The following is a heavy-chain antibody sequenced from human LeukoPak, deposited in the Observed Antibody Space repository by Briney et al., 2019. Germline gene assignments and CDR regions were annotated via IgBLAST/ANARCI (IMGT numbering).Heavy chain of an antibody. CDR1: GGSVSSGSYY. J-gene: IGHJ4*02. CDR3: ARGGSLDRSGWYSSFDY. CDR2: IYTSGST. V-gene: IGHV4-61*02. D-gene: IGHD6-19*01. Sequence: SETLSLTCTVSGGSVSSGSYYWSWIRQPAGKGLEWIGRIYTSGSTNYNPSLKSRVTISVDTSKNQFSLKLSSVTAADTAVYYCARGGSLDRSGWYSSFDYWGQGTLVTVSS.